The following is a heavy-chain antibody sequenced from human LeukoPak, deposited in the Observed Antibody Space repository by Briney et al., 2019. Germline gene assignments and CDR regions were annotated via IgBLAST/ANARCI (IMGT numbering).Heavy chain of an antibody. CDR1: GFNFVTYT. CDR2: IANSGETK. D-gene: IGHD3-9*01. V-gene: IGHV3-23*01. J-gene: IGHJ4*02. Sequence: GGSLRLSCAASGFNFVTYTMNWVRQAPGKGLEWVSVIANSGETKYYADSVKGRFTISRDNAKNTLYLQMNSLRAEDTAVYYCAKDLDPLDYFDSWGQGTLVTVSS. CDR3: AKDLDPLDYFDS.